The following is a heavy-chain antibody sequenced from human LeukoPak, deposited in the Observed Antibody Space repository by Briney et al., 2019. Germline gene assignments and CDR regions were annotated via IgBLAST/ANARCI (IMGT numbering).Heavy chain of an antibody. CDR2: IRSSGNTI. CDR3: ARVQQPSGIINYGMDV. V-gene: IGHV3-48*03. Sequence: PGGSLRLSCAASGFTFSSYEMNWVRQAPGKGLEWISYIRSSGNTIYYAVSVKGRFTISRDNAKNSLYLQMSSLRAEDTAVYYCARVQQPSGIINYGMDVWGQGTTVTVSS. J-gene: IGHJ6*02. D-gene: IGHD1-1*01. CDR1: GFTFSSYE.